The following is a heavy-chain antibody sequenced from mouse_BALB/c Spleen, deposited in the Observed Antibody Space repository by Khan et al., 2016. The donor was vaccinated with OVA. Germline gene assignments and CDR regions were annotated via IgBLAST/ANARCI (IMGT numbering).Heavy chain of an antibody. CDR2: INPSNGYT. Sequence: QVQLQQSGAELARPGASVKMSCKASGYTFTTYTMHWVKQRPGQGLEWIGYINPSNGYTNYNQKFKDKSTLTADKSSSTAYMQLSSLTSDYSAVYSCAREGAYYRSDGWFSYWGQGTLVTVSA. CDR3: AREGAYYRSDGWFSY. V-gene: IGHV1-4*01. CDR1: GYTFTTYT. D-gene: IGHD2-14*01. J-gene: IGHJ3*01.